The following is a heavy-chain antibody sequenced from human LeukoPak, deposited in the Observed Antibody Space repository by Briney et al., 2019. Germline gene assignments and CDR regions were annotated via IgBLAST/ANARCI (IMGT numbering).Heavy chain of an antibody. D-gene: IGHD3-3*01. CDR1: GGSISSSSYY. Sequence: SETLSLTCTVSGGSISSSSYYWGWIRQPPGKGLEWIGGIYYSGSTYYNPSLKSRVTISVDTSKNQFSLKLSSVTAADTAVYYCASSYDSREGLGDYWGQGTLVTVSS. CDR2: IYYSGST. CDR3: ASSYDSREGLGDY. V-gene: IGHV4-39*01. J-gene: IGHJ4*02.